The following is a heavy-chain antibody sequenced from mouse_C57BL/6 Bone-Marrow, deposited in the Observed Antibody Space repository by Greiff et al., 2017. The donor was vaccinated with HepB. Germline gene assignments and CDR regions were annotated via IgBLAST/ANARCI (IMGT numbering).Heavy chain of an antibody. CDR2: INYDGSST. CDR1: GFTFSDYY. J-gene: IGHJ1*03. CDR3: ARGVGNYDWYFDV. V-gene: IGHV5-16*01. D-gene: IGHD2-1*01. Sequence: EVKLMESEGGLVQPGSSMKLSCTASGFTFSDYYMAWVRQVPEKGLEWVANINYDGSSTYYLDSLKSRFIISRDNAKNILYLQMSSLKSEDTATYYCARGVGNYDWYFDVWGTGTTVTVSS.